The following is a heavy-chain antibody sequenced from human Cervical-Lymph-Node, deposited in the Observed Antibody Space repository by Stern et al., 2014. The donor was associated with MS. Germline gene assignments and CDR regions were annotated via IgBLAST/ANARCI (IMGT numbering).Heavy chain of an antibody. Sequence: VQLVQSGAEVKKPGASVKVSCKASGDIFTNYDINWVRQATGQGLEWMGWMNPNIGNTGYAPKFQGRVPMAGNPSISTDYMELSSLRSEDTAVYYCASRLIGVALTQFDPWGQGTLVTVSS. CDR2: MNPNIGNT. V-gene: IGHV1-8*01. D-gene: IGHD3-3*01. CDR3: ASRLIGVALTQFDP. CDR1: GDIFTNYD. J-gene: IGHJ5*02.